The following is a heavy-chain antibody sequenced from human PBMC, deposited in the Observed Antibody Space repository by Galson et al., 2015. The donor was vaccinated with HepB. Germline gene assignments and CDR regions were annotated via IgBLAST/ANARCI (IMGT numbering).Heavy chain of an antibody. J-gene: IGHJ4*02. D-gene: IGHD2-15*01. CDR3: AGGYCSGRSCPFDY. V-gene: IGHV1-69*10. CDR2: IIPIFGIV. CDR1: GGTFSSYV. Sequence: SVKVSCKASGGTFSSYVISWVRQAPGQGLEWMGGIIPIFGIVNYAQKFQGRVTIIADKSTSTAYLELSSLRSEDTAVYYCAGGYCSGRSCPFDYWGQGTLVTGSS.